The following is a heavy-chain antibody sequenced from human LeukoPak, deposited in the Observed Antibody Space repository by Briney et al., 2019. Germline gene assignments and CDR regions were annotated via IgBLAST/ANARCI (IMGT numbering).Heavy chain of an antibody. CDR3: ARGSWPDY. V-gene: IGHV3-33*01. CDR1: GFTFSSYG. Sequence: GGSLRLSCAASGFTFSSYGMHWVRQAPGKGLEWVSAIWYDGSNKYYADSVKGRFTISRDNSKNTLYLQMNSLRAEDTAVYYCARGSWPDYWGQGTLVTVSS. D-gene: IGHD1-26*01. J-gene: IGHJ4*02. CDR2: IWYDGSNK.